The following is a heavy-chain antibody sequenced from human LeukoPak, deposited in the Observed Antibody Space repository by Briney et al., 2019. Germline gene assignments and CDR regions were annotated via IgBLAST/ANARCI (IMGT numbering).Heavy chain of an antibody. Sequence: PGGSLRLSCAAPGFTFSSYWMSWVRQAPGKGLEWVANIKQGGSEKYYVDSVKGRFTISRDNAKNSLYLQMNSLRAEDTAVYYCARDPWGYSGYVNYWGQGTLVTVSS. CDR3: ARDPWGYSGYVNY. V-gene: IGHV3-7*01. CDR2: IKQGGSEK. J-gene: IGHJ4*02. CDR1: GFTFSSYW. D-gene: IGHD5-12*01.